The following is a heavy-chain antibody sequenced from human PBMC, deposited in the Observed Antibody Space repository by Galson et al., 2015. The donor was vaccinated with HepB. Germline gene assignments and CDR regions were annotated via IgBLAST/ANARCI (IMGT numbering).Heavy chain of an antibody. V-gene: IGHV1-69*04. J-gene: IGHJ3*01. CDR2: IFPILGIA. Sequence: SVKVSCKASGGTFSSYAISWVRQAPGQGLEWMGRIFPILGIANYAQKFQGRVTITADKSTSTAYMELSSLRSEDTAVYYCAFNHIAVAGTPPFWGQGTMVTVSS. D-gene: IGHD6-19*01. CDR3: AFNHIAVAGTPPF. CDR1: GGTFSSYA.